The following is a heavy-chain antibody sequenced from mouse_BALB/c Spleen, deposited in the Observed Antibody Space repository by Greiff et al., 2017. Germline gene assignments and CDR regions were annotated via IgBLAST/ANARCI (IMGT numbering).Heavy chain of an antibody. V-gene: IGHV5-6-5*01. CDR3: ARGYGNYGYWYFDV. D-gene: IGHD2-1*01. CDR1: GFTFSSYA. Sequence: EVQGVESGGGLVKPGGSLKLSCAASGFTFSSYAMSWVRQTPEKRLEWVASISSGGSTYYPDSVKGRFTISRDNARNILYLQMSSLRSEDTAMYYCARGYGNYGYWYFDVWGAGTTVTVSS. CDR2: ISSGGST. J-gene: IGHJ1*01.